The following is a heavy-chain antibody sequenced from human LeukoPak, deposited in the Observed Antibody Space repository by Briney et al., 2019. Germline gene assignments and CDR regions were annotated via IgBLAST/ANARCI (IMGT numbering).Heavy chain of an antibody. CDR2: INPNSGGT. CDR3: ARGTWFVFDVDQ. D-gene: IGHD3-10*01. J-gene: IGHJ4*02. Sequence: ASVKVSYKASGYTFTDYYIHWVRQAPGQGLEWVGWINPNSGGTNSAQKFQGRVTMTRDTSISTAYMELSSLRSDDTAVYYCARGTWFVFDVDQWGQGTLVSVPS. CDR1: GYTFTDYY. V-gene: IGHV1-2*02.